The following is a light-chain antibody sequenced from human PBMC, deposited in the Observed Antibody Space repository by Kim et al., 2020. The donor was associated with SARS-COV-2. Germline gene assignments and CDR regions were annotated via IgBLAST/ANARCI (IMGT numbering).Light chain of an antibody. J-gene: IGKJ2*01. Sequence: DIQMTQSPSTLSASVGDRVTITCRASQSISTWLAWYQQKPGKPPKSLIYKASTLESGVPSTFSGSGSGTEFTLTISSLQPDGFATYYCQQYNSFPYTFGQGTKLEI. CDR3: QQYNSFPYT. CDR2: KAS. CDR1: QSISTW. V-gene: IGKV1-5*03.